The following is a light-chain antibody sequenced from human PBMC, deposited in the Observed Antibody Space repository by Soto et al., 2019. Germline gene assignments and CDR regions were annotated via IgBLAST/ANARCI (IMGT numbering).Light chain of an antibody. Sequence: EIVLTQSPGTLSLSPGERATLSCRASQSVSSSYVAWYQLKPGQAPRLFIYGASSRATGIPDRFSGSGSGTDFTLSISRLKPEDFAVYYCQQYCSSPPTFGGGTKVEIK. CDR1: QSVSSSY. CDR2: GAS. J-gene: IGKJ4*01. V-gene: IGKV3-20*01. CDR3: QQYCSSPPT.